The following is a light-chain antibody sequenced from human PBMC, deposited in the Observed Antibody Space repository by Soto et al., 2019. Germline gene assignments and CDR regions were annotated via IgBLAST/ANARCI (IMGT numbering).Light chain of an antibody. CDR1: QSVSSSY. CDR2: GAS. V-gene: IGKV3-20*01. J-gene: IGKJ1*01. CDR3: QQYGSLWT. Sequence: EIVLTQSPGTVSLSPGERATLSCRASQSVSSSYLAWYQQKPGQAPRLLIYGASSRATGIPDRFSGSGSGTDFTLTISGLEPEDFAVYYCQQYGSLWTFGQGTKVDIK.